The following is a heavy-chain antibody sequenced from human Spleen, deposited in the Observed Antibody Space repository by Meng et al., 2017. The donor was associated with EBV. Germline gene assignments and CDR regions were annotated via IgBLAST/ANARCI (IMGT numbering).Heavy chain of an antibody. V-gene: IGHV4-30-4*01. D-gene: IGHD3-3*01. CDR1: GVSISSGAYY. CDR3: AGGSGKGRTFQH. CDR2: IYYSGST. Sequence: VQLQESAPGPVTPSQTLSLTCAVSGVSISSGAYYWSWIRQPPGKGLEWIGYIYYSGSTYYNPSLKSRVTISIDTSKIQLSLKLSSVTVADTALYYCAGGSGKGRTFQHWGQGTLVTVSS. J-gene: IGHJ1*01.